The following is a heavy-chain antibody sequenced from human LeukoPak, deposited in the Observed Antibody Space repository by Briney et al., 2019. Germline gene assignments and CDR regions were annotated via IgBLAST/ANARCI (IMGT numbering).Heavy chain of an antibody. CDR2: IYYSGST. CDR3: ARSSYGDYVGNWFDP. J-gene: IGHJ5*02. Sequence: TSETLSLTCAVYGGSFSGYYWSWIRQPPGKGLEWIGYIYYSGSTNYNPSLKSRVTISVDTSKNQFSLKLSSVTAADTAVYYCARSSYGDYVGNWFDPWGQGTLVTVSS. CDR1: GGSFSGYY. D-gene: IGHD4-17*01. V-gene: IGHV4-59*08.